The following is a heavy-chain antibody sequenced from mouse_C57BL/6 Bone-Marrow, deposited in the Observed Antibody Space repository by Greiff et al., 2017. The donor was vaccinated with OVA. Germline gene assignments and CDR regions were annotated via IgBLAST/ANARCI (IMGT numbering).Heavy chain of an antibody. J-gene: IGHJ3*01. Sequence: EVQLVESGGGLVQPGGSLKLSCAASGFTFSDYGMAWVRQAPRKGPEWVAFISNLAYSIYYADTVTGRFTISRENAKNTLYLEMSSLRSEDTAMYYCARGLRRGCADWGQGTLVTVSA. D-gene: IGHD2-2*01. CDR2: ISNLAYSI. CDR1: GFTFSDYG. CDR3: ARGLRRGCAD. V-gene: IGHV5-15*01.